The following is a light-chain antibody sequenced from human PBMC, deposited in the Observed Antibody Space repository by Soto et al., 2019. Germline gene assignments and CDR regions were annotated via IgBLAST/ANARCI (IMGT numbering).Light chain of an antibody. CDR3: SSYTTISTLA. CDR1: SSDVGGYNY. V-gene: IGLV2-14*01. J-gene: IGLJ3*02. CDR2: EVS. Sequence: QSALTQPASVSGSPGQSITISCTGTSSDVGGYNYVSWYQQHPGKVPKLMIYEVSNRPSGVSNRFSGSKSGNTASLTISGLQDEEEDDYFCSSYTTISTLAFGGGTKVTVI.